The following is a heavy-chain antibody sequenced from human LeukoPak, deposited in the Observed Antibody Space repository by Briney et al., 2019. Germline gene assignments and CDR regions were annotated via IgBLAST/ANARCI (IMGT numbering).Heavy chain of an antibody. D-gene: IGHD3-9*01. CDR3: SRRGSDRDWFPRTFDY. Sequence: SETLSLPCAVYGESFRDFFWTWVRQPPGKGLEWIGEINDCGTTNYNPSLKSRVTISIDMSKNQFFLRVTSVTAADTAVYYCSRRGSDRDWFPRTFDYWGQGTPVFVSS. J-gene: IGHJ4*02. V-gene: IGHV4-34*01. CDR2: INDCGTT. CDR1: GESFRDFF.